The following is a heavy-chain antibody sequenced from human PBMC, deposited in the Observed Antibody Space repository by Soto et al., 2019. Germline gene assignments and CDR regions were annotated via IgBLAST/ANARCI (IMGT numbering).Heavy chain of an antibody. D-gene: IGHD3-10*01. CDR2: INPSGGST. V-gene: IGHV1-46*01. CDR1: GYTFTSYY. Sequence: WASVKVSCKASGYTFTSYYMHWVRQAPGQGLEWMGIINPSGGSTSYAQKFQGRVTMTRDTSTSTVYMELSSLRSEDTAVYYCARARGMVLSFYGMDVWGQGTTVTVSS. CDR3: ARARGMVLSFYGMDV. J-gene: IGHJ6*02.